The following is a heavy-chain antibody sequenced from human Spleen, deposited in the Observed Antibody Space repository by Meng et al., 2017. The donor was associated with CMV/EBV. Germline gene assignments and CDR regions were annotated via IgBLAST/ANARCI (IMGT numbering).Heavy chain of an antibody. J-gene: IGHJ4*02. D-gene: IGHD3-9*01. CDR1: GFTFSNYA. V-gene: IGHV3-23*01. Sequence: GESLKISCAASGFTFSNYAMSWVRQAPGTGLDCISAINGSGDTTYYADSVKGRFSISRDNSKKTLDLQMNSLRVEDTAIYYCAKLRYGYFDYWGQGILVTVSS. CDR3: AKLRYGYFDY. CDR2: INGSGDTT.